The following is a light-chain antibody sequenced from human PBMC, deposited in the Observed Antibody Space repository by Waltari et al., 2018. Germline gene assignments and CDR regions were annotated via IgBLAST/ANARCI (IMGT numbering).Light chain of an antibody. CDR1: QSISSW. J-gene: IGKJ4*01. Sequence: DIQLTQSPSTLSASVGDRVTITCRASQSISSWLAWYQQKPGKHPKLLIYMSSSLESWVPSRFSGSGSGTEFTLTISSLKPYDFATYFCQQYHIYAPTFGGGTKVEIK. CDR3: QQYHIYAPT. V-gene: IGKV1-5*03. CDR2: MSS.